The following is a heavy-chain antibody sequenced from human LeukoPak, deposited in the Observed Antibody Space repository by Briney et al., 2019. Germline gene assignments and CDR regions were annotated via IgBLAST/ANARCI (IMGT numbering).Heavy chain of an antibody. CDR2: IIPILGIA. CDR1: GGTFSSYA. V-gene: IGHV1-69*04. Sequence: AASVKVSCKASGGTFSSYAISWVRQAPGQGLEWMGRIIPILGIANYAQKFQGRVTITADKSTSTAYMELSSLRSEDTAVYYCARDGEDIVVVPAAMSHYYYGMDVWGQGTTVTVCS. CDR3: ARDGEDIVVVPAAMSHYYYGMDV. D-gene: IGHD2-2*01. J-gene: IGHJ6*02.